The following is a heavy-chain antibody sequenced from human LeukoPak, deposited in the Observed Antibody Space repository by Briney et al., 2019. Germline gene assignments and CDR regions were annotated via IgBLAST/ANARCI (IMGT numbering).Heavy chain of an antibody. D-gene: IGHD3-3*01. CDR3: ARAPRFLEWLSLTYYFDY. Sequence: PGGSLRLSCAASGFTFSSYGMHWVRQAPGKGLEWVAVISYDGSNKYYADSVKGRFTISRDNSKNTLYLQMNSLRAEDTAVYYCARAPRFLEWLSLTYYFDYWGQGTLVTVSS. J-gene: IGHJ4*02. CDR2: ISYDGSNK. V-gene: IGHV3-30*03. CDR1: GFTFSSYG.